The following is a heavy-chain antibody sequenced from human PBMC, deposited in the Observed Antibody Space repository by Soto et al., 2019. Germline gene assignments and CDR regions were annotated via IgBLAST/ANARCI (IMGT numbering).Heavy chain of an antibody. V-gene: IGHV3-30-3*01. CDR3: ARENYYGGHVIGSLDL. Sequence: QVQLVESGGGVVQPGRSLRLSCTVSGFSFSTYAMQWVRQAPGKGLEWVAVVSSEGGTQFYADSVKGRFTISSDNSKNSGYLQMSSLTTEDAAIYYCARENYYGGHVIGSLDLWGRGTLVSVSS. CDR2: VSSEGGTQ. D-gene: IGHD3-22*01. J-gene: IGHJ2*01. CDR1: GFSFSTYA.